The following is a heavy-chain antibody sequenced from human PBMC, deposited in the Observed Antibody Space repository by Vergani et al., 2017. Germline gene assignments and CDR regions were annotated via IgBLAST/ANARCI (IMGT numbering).Heavy chain of an antibody. D-gene: IGHD2-15*01. CDR2: IRSDESRR. V-gene: IGHV3-30*02. CDR1: GFTFSDFS. J-gene: IGHJ4*02. Sequence: VQLVESGGGLVKPGGSLRLSCAASGFTFSDFSMSWVRQAPGKGLEWVASIRSDESRRYYGDSMEGPFTISRDNSKNTLYLQMKSLRPEDTAVYYCAKEGGGYGSGGTCYPEYGGQGTLVIVSS. CDR3: AKEGGGYGSGGTCYPEY.